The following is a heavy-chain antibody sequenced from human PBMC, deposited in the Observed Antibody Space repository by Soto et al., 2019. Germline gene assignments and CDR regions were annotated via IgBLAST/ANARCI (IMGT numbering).Heavy chain of an antibody. CDR3: ARASNWNIFYYYYMDV. V-gene: IGHV4-59*01. CDR1: GGSISSYY. Sequence: TSETLSLTCTVSGGSISSYYWSWIRQPPGKGLEWIGYIYYSGSTNYNPSLKSRVTISVDTSKNQFSLKLSSVTAADTAVYYCARASNWNIFYYYYMDVWGKGTTVTVSS. CDR2: IYYSGST. D-gene: IGHD1-20*01. J-gene: IGHJ6*03.